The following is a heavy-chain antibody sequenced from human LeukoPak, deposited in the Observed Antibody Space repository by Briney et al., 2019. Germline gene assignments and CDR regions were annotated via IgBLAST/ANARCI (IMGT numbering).Heavy chain of an antibody. Sequence: GGSLRLSCAASGFTFSSYAVSWVRQAPGKGLEWVSTISASGGSTYCADSVKGRFTISRDNSKNTVYLQMNSLRAEDTAVYYCAKSYSGSRGAFDIWDQGTMVTVSS. D-gene: IGHD1-26*01. CDR1: GFTFSSYA. J-gene: IGHJ3*02. CDR3: AKSYSGSRGAFDI. CDR2: ISASGGST. V-gene: IGHV3-23*01.